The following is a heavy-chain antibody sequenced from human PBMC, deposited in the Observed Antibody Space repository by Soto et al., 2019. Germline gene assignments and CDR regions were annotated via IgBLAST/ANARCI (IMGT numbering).Heavy chain of an antibody. CDR2: IYHSGST. V-gene: IGHV4-4*02. CDR1: GGSISSSNW. Sequence: SETLSLTSAVSGGSISSSNWWSWVSQPPGKGLEWIGEIYHSGSTNYNPSLKSRVTISVDKSKNQFSLKLSSVTAADTAVYYCARLAAADNYYYGMDVWGQGITVTVSS. CDR3: ARLAAADNYYYGMDV. D-gene: IGHD6-13*01. J-gene: IGHJ6*02.